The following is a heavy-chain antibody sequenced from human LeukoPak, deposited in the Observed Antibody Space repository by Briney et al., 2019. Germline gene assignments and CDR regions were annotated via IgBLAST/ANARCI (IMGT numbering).Heavy chain of an antibody. CDR1: GGSISSGGYS. Sequence: SETLSLTCAVSGGSISSGGYSWSWIRQPPGKGLEWIGYIYHSGSTYYNPSLKSRLTMSVDTSKNQFSLKLSSVTAADTAVYYCARGRGYSYGYDFDSWGQGALVAVSS. CDR2: IYHSGST. CDR3: ARGRGYSYGYDFDS. V-gene: IGHV4-30-2*01. J-gene: IGHJ4*02. D-gene: IGHD5-18*01.